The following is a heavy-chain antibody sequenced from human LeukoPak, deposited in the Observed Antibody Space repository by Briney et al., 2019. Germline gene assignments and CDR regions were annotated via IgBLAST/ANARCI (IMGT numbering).Heavy chain of an antibody. J-gene: IGHJ6*02. V-gene: IGHV1-18*01. D-gene: IGHD2-2*01. CDR1: GYTFTSYG. CDR2: ISAYNGNT. CDR3: ARDRDIVVVPAAMWSGDYYGMDV. Sequence: ASVKVSCKASGYTFTSYGISWVRQAPGQGLEWMGWISAYNGNTKYAQKLQDRVTMTTDTSTTTAYMEVRSLTSDDTAVYYCARDRDIVVVPAAMWSGDYYGMDVWGQGTTVTVSS.